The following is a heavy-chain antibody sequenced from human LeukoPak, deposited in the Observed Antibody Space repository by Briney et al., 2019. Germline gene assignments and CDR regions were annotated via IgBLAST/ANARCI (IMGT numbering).Heavy chain of an antibody. CDR1: RGSPRGDY. V-gene: IGHV4-34*01. CDR3: ARDMWEGY. D-gene: IGHD1-26*01. J-gene: IGHJ4*02. Sequence: SETLSLSPALSRGSPRGDYWSSIREPPGKGPARTGDFNLSGRYPYNASLNSRITSSAHTSQNQFSLKLSSVTAAHTAVNDFARDMWEGYWGQGTLVTVSS. CDR2: FNLSGRY.